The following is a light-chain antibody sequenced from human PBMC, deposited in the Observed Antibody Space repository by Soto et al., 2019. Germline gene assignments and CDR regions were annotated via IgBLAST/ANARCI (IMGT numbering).Light chain of an antibody. Sequence: QTVVTQPPSASGTPEQRVTISCSGSSSNIGSYTVNWYQQLPGTAPKLLIYSNNQRPSGVPDRFSGSKSGTSASLAISGLQSEDETDYYCAAWDDSLNGPVFGGGTKLTVL. V-gene: IGLV1-44*01. CDR1: SSNIGSYT. J-gene: IGLJ2*01. CDR3: AAWDDSLNGPV. CDR2: SNN.